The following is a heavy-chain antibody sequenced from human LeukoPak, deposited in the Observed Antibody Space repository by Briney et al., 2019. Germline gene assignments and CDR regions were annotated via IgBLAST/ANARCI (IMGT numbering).Heavy chain of an antibody. Sequence: GGSLRLSCVASGFTFSTYAMNWVRQAPGKGLEWVSVISGSGSYIYYADSVKGRFTISSDNSKNTLYLQMNSLRADDTAVYYCAKEGAGSSNRYFQHWGQGTLVTVSS. CDR2: ISGSGSYI. V-gene: IGHV3-23*01. J-gene: IGHJ1*01. CDR1: GFTFSTYA. CDR3: AKEGAGSSNRYFQH. D-gene: IGHD2-15*01.